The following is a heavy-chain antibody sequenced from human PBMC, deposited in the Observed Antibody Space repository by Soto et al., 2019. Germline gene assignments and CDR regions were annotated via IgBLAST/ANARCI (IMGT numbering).Heavy chain of an antibody. CDR3: AKDALSGNLDY. Sequence: GSLRLSCAASGFSLYNYAMDWVRQAPGQGLEWVSYIMPGSSHIFYADSVKGRFTISRDNAKNTLYLQMNSLRAEDTAVYYCAKDALSGNLDYWGQGTLVTVSS. CDR2: IMPGSSHI. V-gene: IGHV3-48*01. CDR1: GFSLYNYA. D-gene: IGHD2-15*01. J-gene: IGHJ4*02.